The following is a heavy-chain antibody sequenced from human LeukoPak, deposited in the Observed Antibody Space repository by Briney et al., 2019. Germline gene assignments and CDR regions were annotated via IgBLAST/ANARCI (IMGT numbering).Heavy chain of an antibody. D-gene: IGHD3-22*01. CDR1: GFTFSSYG. V-gene: IGHV3-30*03. Sequence: GGSLRLSCAASGFTFSSYGMHWVRQAPGKGLEWVAVISYDGSNKYYADSVKGRFTISRDNSKNTLYLQMNSLRAEDTAVYYCARGDYDSTSFDYWGQGTLVTVSS. J-gene: IGHJ4*02. CDR3: ARGDYDSTSFDY. CDR2: ISYDGSNK.